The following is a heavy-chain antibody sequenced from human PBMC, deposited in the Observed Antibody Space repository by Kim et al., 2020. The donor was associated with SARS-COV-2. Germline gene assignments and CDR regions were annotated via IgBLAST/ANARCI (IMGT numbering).Heavy chain of an antibody. CDR1: GYTFTSYA. CDR2: INTNTGNP. V-gene: IGHV7-4-1*02. J-gene: IGHJ6*02. CDR3: AREIVVVPAAIGDYYYYGMDV. Sequence: ASVKVSCKASGYTFTSYAMNWVRQAPGQGLEWMGWINTNTGNPTYAQGFTGRFVFSLDTSVSTAYLQISSLKAEDTAVYYCAREIVVVPAAIGDYYYYGMDVWGQGTTVTVSS. D-gene: IGHD2-2*01.